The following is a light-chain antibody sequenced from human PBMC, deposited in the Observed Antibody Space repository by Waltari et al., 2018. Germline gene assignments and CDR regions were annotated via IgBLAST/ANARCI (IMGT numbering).Light chain of an antibody. CDR3: QVWDTSSDHVV. CDR2: NDS. V-gene: IGLV3-21*04. Sequence: SYVLTQAPSVSVAPGKTARITCGGNNIGSKSVNWYQQKPGQAPVLVIYNDSDRPSGIPERFSGSNSGNTATLTISRVEGGDEADYYCQVWDTSSDHVVFGGGTKLTVL. J-gene: IGLJ2*01. CDR1: NIGSKS.